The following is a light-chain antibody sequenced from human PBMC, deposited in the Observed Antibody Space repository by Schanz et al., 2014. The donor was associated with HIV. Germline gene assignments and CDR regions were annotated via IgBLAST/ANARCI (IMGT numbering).Light chain of an antibody. CDR1: SSDFGRNTY. J-gene: IGLJ2*01. CDR2: DVN. CDR3: SSHAGRSSFVV. V-gene: IGLV2-14*03. Sequence: QSALTQPASVSGSPGQSITVSCTGASSDFGRNTYVSWYQQHPNKAPKLIIYDVNNRPSGVSNRFSGSKSGNTASLTISGLQAEDEADYYCSSHAGRSSFVVFGGGTKLTVL.